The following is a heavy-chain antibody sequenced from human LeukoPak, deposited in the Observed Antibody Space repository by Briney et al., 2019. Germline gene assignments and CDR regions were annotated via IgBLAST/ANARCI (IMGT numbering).Heavy chain of an antibody. CDR1: GFTFNNYG. V-gene: IGHV3-30*03. J-gene: IGHJ3*02. D-gene: IGHD3-10*01. CDR2: ISYDGNKK. Sequence: PGGSLRLSCAASGFTFNNYGMHWVRQPPGKGLQWVTEISYDGNKKTYVDSVKGRFTISRDNSKNTLYLQMNSLRDEDTAVYYCARGAQKILSFGEYPSDAFDIWGQGTMVSVSS. CDR3: ARGAQKILSFGEYPSDAFDI.